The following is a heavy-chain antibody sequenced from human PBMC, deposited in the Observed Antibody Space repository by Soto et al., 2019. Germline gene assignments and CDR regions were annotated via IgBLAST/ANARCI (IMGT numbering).Heavy chain of an antibody. Sequence: GGSLRLSCAASGFTFSSYAMSWVRQAPGKGLEWVSAISGRGGSTYYADSVKGRFTISRDNSKNTLYLQMNSLRAEDTAVYYCAKQSMVYATNYYYGMDVWGQGTTVTVSS. CDR2: ISGRGGST. V-gene: IGHV3-23*01. CDR3: AKQSMVYATNYYYGMDV. CDR1: GFTFSSYA. J-gene: IGHJ6*02. D-gene: IGHD2-8*01.